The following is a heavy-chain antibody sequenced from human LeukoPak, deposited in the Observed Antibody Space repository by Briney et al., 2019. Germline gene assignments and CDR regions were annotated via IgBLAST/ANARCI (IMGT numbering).Heavy chain of an antibody. Sequence: SETLSLTCTVSGGSISSYYWSWIRQPAGKGLEWIGRIYTSGSTNYNPSLKSRVTMSVDTSKNQFSLKLSSVTAAATAVYYCGREGAPSYESSKNWFDPWGQGTLVTVSS. CDR2: IYTSGST. J-gene: IGHJ5*02. CDR1: GGSISSYY. V-gene: IGHV4-4*07. D-gene: IGHD3-22*01. CDR3: GREGAPSYESSKNWFDP.